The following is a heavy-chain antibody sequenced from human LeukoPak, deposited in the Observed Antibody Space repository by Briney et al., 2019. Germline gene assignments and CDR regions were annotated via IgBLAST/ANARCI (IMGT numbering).Heavy chain of an antibody. D-gene: IGHD3-22*01. CDR1: GFTFSSYG. CDR3: ARGPLTMMYYFDY. CDR2: IWYDESNK. Sequence: GGSLRLSCAASGFTFSSYGMHWVRQAPGKGLEWVAVIWYDESNKYYADFVKGRFTISRDNSKNTLYLQMNSLRAEDTAVYYCARGPLTMMYYFDYWGQGTLVTVSS. J-gene: IGHJ4*02. V-gene: IGHV3-33*01.